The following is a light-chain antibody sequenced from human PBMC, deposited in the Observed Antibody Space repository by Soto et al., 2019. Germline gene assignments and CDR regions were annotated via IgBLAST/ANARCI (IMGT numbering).Light chain of an antibody. J-gene: IGLJ1*01. Sequence: LTQPASVSGSPGQSITISCTGTSSDVGTYNFVSWYQQHPGKAPKLMIYDVSNRPSGVSDRFSGSKSGNTASLTISGLQAEDEADYYCSSYRGSSTYVFGTGTKVTVL. V-gene: IGLV2-14*01. CDR2: DVS. CDR1: SSDVGTYNF. CDR3: SSYRGSSTYV.